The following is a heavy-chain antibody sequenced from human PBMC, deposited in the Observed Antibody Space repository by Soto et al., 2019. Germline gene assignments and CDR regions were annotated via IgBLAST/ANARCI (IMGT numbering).Heavy chain of an antibody. J-gene: IGHJ6*02. D-gene: IGHD5-12*01. CDR3: ARVRENIVATFPHYYGMDV. Sequence: SVKVSCKASGGTFSSYAISWVRQAPGQGLEWMGGIIPIFGTANYAQKFQGRVTITADKSTSTAYMELSSLRSEDTAVYYCARVRENIVATFPHYYGMDVWGQGTTVTVSS. V-gene: IGHV1-69*06. CDR2: IIPIFGTA. CDR1: GGTFSSYA.